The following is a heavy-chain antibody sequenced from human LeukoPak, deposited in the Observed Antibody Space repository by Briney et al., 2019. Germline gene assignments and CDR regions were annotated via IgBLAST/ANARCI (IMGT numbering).Heavy chain of an antibody. D-gene: IGHD1-7*01. J-gene: IGHJ4*02. CDR2: INPDETDT. V-gene: IGHV3-74*01. CDR1: GFTFSDHW. CDR3: VRDRVAREWHYHPMFDY. Sequence: PGGSLRLSCVASGFTFSDHWMHWVRQVPGEGPVWVSRINPDETDTACADSVKGRFTISRDYGKNTLHLQMNSLRAEDTAVYYCVRDRVAREWHYHPMFDYWGQGTPVTVTS.